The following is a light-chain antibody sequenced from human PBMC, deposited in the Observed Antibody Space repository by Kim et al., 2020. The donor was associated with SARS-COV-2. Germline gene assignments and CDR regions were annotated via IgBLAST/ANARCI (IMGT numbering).Light chain of an antibody. V-gene: IGLV3-19*01. J-gene: IGLJ1*01. CDR2: GED. Sequence: ALGQTVRITCQGDSLRNFYASWYQQKPRQAPVLVIYGEDNRPSGIPDRFSGSNSGNTASLTITGTQAADEVDYYCTSWDSSGNHHVFGTGTKVTVL. CDR3: TSWDSSGNHHV. CDR1: SLRNFY.